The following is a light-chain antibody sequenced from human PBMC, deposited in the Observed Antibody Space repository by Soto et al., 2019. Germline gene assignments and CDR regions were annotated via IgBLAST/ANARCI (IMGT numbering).Light chain of an antibody. CDR1: QSISDY. Sequence: DIQMTQPPSSLSASVGDRVTITCRASQSISDYLNWYQQKPGKAPKLLINAASSLQSGVPSRFSGSGSGTDFTLTISSLQPEDFATYYCQQSYSDLGAFGQGTKVEIK. CDR3: QQSYSDLGA. CDR2: AAS. J-gene: IGKJ1*01. V-gene: IGKV1-39*01.